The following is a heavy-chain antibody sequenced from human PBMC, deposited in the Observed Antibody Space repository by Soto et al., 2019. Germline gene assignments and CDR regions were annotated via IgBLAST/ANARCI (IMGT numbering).Heavy chain of an antibody. V-gene: IGHV4-34*01. CDR1: GGSFSDYY. CDR2: INHSGST. CDR3: AREVPSRYFDL. D-gene: IGHD3-10*01. J-gene: IGHJ2*01. Sequence: QVRLQQWGAGLLKPSETLPPTCAVYGGSFSDYYWSWIRQPPGKGLVWIAEINHSGSTNYNPSLMSRVTISVDTSKNQFSLKLKSVTASDTAVDYCAREVPSRYFDLWGRGTPVTVSS.